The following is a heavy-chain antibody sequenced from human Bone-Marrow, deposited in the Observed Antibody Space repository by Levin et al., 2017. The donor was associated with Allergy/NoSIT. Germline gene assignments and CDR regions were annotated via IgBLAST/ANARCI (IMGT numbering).Heavy chain of an antibody. CDR2: ISSSGSTI. CDR3: ARDSRVNGFWSGFSDC. Sequence: GGSLRLSCAASGFTFSDYYMSWIRQAPGKGLEWVSYISSSGSTIYYADSVKGRFTISRDNAKNSLYLQMNSLRAEDTAVYYCARDSRVNGFWSGFSDCWGQGTLVTVSS. J-gene: IGHJ4*02. V-gene: IGHV3-11*01. CDR1: GFTFSDYY. D-gene: IGHD3-3*01.